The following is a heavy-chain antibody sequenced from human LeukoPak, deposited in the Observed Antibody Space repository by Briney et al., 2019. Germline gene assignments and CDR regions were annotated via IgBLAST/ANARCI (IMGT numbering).Heavy chain of an antibody. Sequence: PSETLSLTCTVSGGPISSGGYYWSWIRQLPGKGLEWIGYIYYSGSTYYNPSLKSRVTISVDTSKNQFSLKLSSVTAADTAVYYCARAAPAYYDSSGYYQPSFFDYWGQGTLVTVSS. CDR3: ARAAPAYYDSSGYYQPSFFDY. D-gene: IGHD3-22*01. V-gene: IGHV4-31*03. CDR1: GGPISSGGYY. CDR2: IYYSGST. J-gene: IGHJ4*02.